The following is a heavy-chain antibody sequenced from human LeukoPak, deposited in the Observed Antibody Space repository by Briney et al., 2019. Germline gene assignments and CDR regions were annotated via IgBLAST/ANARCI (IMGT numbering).Heavy chain of an antibody. V-gene: IGHV4-59*08. J-gene: IGHJ4*02. Sequence: SETLSLTCTVSGGSISSYYWSWIRQPPGKGLEWIGYIYYSGSTNYNPSLKSRVTISVDTSKNQFSLKLSSVTAADTAVYYCARQLGYCSSTSCYLDYWGQGTLVTVSS. D-gene: IGHD2-2*01. CDR3: ARQLGYCSSTSCYLDY. CDR1: GGSISSYY. CDR2: IYYSGST.